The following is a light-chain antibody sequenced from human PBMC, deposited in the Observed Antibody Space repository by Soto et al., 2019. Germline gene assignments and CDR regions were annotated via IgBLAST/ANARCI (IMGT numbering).Light chain of an antibody. V-gene: IGKV3-15*01. CDR2: GAS. CDR1: QSVRAN. CDR3: QQYSDWPLT. J-gene: IGKJ3*01. Sequence: EIGMTQSPATLSVTPGERATLSCRASQSVRANLAWYQQKPGQAPRLLIYGASTRATGISARFSGSGSGTEFTLIITSLQPEDFAVYYCQQYSDWPLTFGPGTKVDI.